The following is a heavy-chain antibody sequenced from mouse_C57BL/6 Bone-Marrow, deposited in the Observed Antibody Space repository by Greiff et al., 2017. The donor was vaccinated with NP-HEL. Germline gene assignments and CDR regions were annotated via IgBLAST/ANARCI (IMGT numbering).Heavy chain of an antibody. J-gene: IGHJ1*03. CDR3: AGGGGLGRRYFDV. Sequence: EVKLMESGGGLVKPGGSLKLSCAASGFTFSSYAMSWVRQTPEKRLEWVATISDGGSYTYYPDNVKGRFTISRDNAKNNLYLQMSHLKSEDTAMYYCAGGGGLGRRYFDVWGTGTTVTVSS. D-gene: IGHD4-1*01. CDR1: GFTFSSYA. V-gene: IGHV5-4*03. CDR2: ISDGGSYT.